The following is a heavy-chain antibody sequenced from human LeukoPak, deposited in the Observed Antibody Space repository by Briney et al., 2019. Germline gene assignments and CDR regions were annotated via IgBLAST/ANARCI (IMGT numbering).Heavy chain of an antibody. D-gene: IGHD5-18*01. CDR3: AKDWDTAEYYFDY. V-gene: IGHV3-48*01. CDR1: GFTFSDYN. J-gene: IGHJ4*02. Sequence: PGGSLRLSCAASGFTFSDYNMNWVRQVPGKGLESVSYMSRSGDIIYYADSVKGRFTISRDNAKNSLYLQMNSLRAEDTAVYYCAKDWDTAEYYFDYWGQGTLVTVSS. CDR2: MSRSGDII.